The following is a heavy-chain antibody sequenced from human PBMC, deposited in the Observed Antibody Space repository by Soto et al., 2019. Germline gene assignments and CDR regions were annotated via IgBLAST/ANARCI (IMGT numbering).Heavy chain of an antibody. V-gene: IGHV3-23*01. CDR2: ITDSGSNT. D-gene: IGHD5-12*01. J-gene: IGHJ4*02. CDR3: ARGSSGYPGY. Sequence: GGSLRLSCAASGFTFASYSMSWVRQAPGKGLEWVSSITDSGSNTYYADSVKGRFTISRDNSRNTMYLQMASLRAEDKALYYCARGSSGYPGYWGQGNLVTVSS. CDR1: GFTFASYS.